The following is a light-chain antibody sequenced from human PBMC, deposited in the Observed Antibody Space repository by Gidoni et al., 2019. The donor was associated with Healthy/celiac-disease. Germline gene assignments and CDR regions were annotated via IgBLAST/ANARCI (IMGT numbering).Light chain of an antibody. CDR3: QQSYSTPYT. Sequence: DIQMTQSPSSLSASVGDRVTITCRASQSISSYLNWYQQKPGKAPQLLIYAASSLQSGVPPRFSGSGSGTDFTLTISSLQPEDFATYYCQQSYSTPYTFGQGTKLEIK. CDR1: QSISSY. CDR2: AAS. J-gene: IGKJ2*01. V-gene: IGKV1-39*01.